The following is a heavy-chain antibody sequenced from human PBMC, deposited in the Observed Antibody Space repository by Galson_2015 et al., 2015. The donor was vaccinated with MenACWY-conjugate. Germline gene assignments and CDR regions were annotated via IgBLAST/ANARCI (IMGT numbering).Heavy chain of an antibody. CDR1: GFTFSSYW. J-gene: IGHJ4*02. V-gene: IGHV3-74*01. CDR2: INSDGTTI. D-gene: IGHD6-19*01. CDR3: ARAGWYRFDY. Sequence: SLRLSCAPSGFTFSSYWMNWVRQAPGEGLVWVARINSDGTTINYADSVKGRFTISRDNAKNTRYLQMNSLRAEDTAVYYCARAGWYRFDYWGQGTLVTVSS.